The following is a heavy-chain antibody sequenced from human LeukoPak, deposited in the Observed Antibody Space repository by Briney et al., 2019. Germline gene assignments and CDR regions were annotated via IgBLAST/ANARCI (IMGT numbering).Heavy chain of an antibody. CDR1: GFTFSSYG. CDR2: IWYDGSNK. CDR3: ARDRYYDSSGYYYDGMDV. D-gene: IGHD3-22*01. V-gene: IGHV3-33*01. J-gene: IGHJ6*02. Sequence: GGSLRLSCAASGFTFSSYGMHWVRQAPGKGLEWVAVIWYDGSNKYYADSVKGRFTISRDNSKNTLYLQMNSLRAEDTAVYYCARDRYYDSSGYYYDGMDVWGQGTTVTVSS.